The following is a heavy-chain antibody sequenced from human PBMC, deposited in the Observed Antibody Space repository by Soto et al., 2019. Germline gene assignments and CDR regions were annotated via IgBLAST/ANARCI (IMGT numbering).Heavy chain of an antibody. Sequence: QVQLVQSGAEVKKPGASVKVSCKASGCTFIDYYIYWVRQAPGQGLEWMGWINPNSGGTNYAQKFQGWVTMTSDTSISTAYMELSRLTSDDTAVYYCARTLRYNNSPNKYYNMDVWGQGTSVTVSS. CDR3: ARTLRYNNSPNKYYNMDV. J-gene: IGHJ6*02. D-gene: IGHD1-20*01. CDR1: GCTFIDYY. CDR2: INPNSGGT. V-gene: IGHV1-2*04.